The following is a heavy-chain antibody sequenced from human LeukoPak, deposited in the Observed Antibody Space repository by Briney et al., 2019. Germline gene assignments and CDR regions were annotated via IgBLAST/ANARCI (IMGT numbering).Heavy chain of an antibody. V-gene: IGHV4-59*08. CDR3: ARVTPAGTTGNWFDP. Sequence: SETLSLTCTVSGGSINSYYWSWIRQPPGRGLEWIGYIYYRGSTNYNPSLKSRVTISLDTSKNHFSLNLRSVTAADTAVYYCARVTPAGTTGNWFDPWGQGTLVTVSS. J-gene: IGHJ5*02. D-gene: IGHD4-11*01. CDR2: IYYRGST. CDR1: GGSINSYY.